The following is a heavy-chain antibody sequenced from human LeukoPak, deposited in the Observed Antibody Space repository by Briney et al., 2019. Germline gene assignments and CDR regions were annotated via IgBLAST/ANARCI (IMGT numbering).Heavy chain of an antibody. D-gene: IGHD3-22*01. CDR2: ISWNSGSI. CDR3: AREVASTYYYDSSGYLEIHPLGY. CDR1: GFTFDDYA. V-gene: IGHV3-9*03. J-gene: IGHJ4*02. Sequence: GGSLRLSCAASGFTFDDYAMHWVRQAPGKGLEWVSGISWNSGSIGYADSVKGRFTISGDNAKNSLYLQMNSLRSEDMAVYYCAREVASTYYYDSSGYLEIHPLGYWGQGTLVTVSS.